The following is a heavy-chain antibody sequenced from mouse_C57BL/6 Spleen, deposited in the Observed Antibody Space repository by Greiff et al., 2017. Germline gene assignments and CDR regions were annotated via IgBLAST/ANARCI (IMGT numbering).Heavy chain of an antibody. CDR2: INPNYGTT. J-gene: IGHJ4*01. D-gene: IGHD1-1*01. Sequence: EVQLQESGPELVKPGASVKISCKASGYSFTDYNMNWVKQSNGKSLEWIGVINPNYGTTSYNQKFKGKATLTVDQYSSTAYMQLNSLTSEDSAVYYCARGFITTVVATRNAMDYWGQGTSVTVSS. CDR3: ARGFITTVVATRNAMDY. CDR1: GYSFTDYN. V-gene: IGHV1-39*01.